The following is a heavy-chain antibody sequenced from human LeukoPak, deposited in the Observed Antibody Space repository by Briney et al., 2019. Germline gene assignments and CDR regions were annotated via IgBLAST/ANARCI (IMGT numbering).Heavy chain of an antibody. CDR3: AKDNYSNYGGWFDP. CDR1: GGTISSYY. CDR2: IYTSGST. J-gene: IGHJ5*02. D-gene: IGHD4-11*01. V-gene: IGHV4-4*07. Sequence: SETLSLTCTVSGGTISSYYWSWIRQPAGKGLEWIGRIYTSGSTNYNPSLKSRVTMSVDTSKNQFSLKLSSVTAADTAVYYCAKDNYSNYGGWFDPWGQGTLVTVSS.